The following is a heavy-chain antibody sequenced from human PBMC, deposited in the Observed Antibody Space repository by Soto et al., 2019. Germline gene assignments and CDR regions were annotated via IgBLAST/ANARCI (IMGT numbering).Heavy chain of an antibody. Sequence: QLQLQESGSGLVKPSQTLSLTCAVSGGSISSGGYSWSWIRQPPGKGLEWIGYIYHSGSTYYNPSLKSRVTIAVDRSKNQFSLKLSSVTAADTAVYYCASNPYYGDYEAFDYWGQGTLVTVSS. D-gene: IGHD4-17*01. CDR3: ASNPYYGDYEAFDY. CDR1: GGSISSGGYS. V-gene: IGHV4-30-2*01. J-gene: IGHJ4*02. CDR2: IYHSGST.